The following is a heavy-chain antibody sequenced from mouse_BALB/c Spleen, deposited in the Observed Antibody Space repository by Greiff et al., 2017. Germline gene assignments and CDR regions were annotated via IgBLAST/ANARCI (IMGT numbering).Heavy chain of an antibody. D-gene: IGHD1-2*01. CDR3: ARRKIHYYGSFDY. V-gene: IGHV14-3*02. CDR1: GFNIKDTY. J-gene: IGHJ2*01. Sequence: VQLQQSGAELVKPGASVKLSCTASGFNIKDTYMHWAKQRPEQGLEWIGRIDPANGNTKYDPKFQGKATITADTSSNTAYLQLSSLTSEDTAVYYCARRKIHYYGSFDYWGQGTTLTVSS. CDR2: IDPANGNT.